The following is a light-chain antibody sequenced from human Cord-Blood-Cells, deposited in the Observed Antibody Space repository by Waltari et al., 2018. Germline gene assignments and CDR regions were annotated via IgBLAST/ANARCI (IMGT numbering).Light chain of an antibody. J-gene: IGKJ1*01. CDR3: QQYGSSRWT. V-gene: IGKV3-20*01. CDR2: GAS. CDR1: QSVSRGD. Sequence: EIVLTQSPGTLSLSPGERATLSYRARQSVSRGDLAWYQQKTSQPPRLLSYGASSRATGIPDRFSGSGSGTDFTLTISRLEPEDFAVYYCQQYGSSRWTFGQGTKVEIK.